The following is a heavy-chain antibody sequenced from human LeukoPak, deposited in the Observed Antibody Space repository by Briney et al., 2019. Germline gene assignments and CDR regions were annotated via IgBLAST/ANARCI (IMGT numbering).Heavy chain of an antibody. V-gene: IGHV4-4*07. CDR3: ARDEVVVVPAAIEVDYYYYGMDV. D-gene: IGHD2-2*02. J-gene: IGHJ6*02. CDR2: IYTSGST. CDR1: GGSISSYY. Sequence: PETLSLTCTVSGGSISSYYWSWIRQPAGKGLEWIGRIYTSGSTNYNPSLKSRVTMSVDTSKNQFSLKLSSVTAADTAVYYCARDEVVVVPAAIEVDYYYYGMDVWGQGTTVTVSS.